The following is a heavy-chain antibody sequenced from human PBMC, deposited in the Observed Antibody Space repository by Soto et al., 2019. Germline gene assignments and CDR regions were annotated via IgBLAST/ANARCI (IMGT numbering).Heavy chain of an antibody. Sequence: EVQLVESGGDLVQRGGCLRLSCAASGFPFSSYWMHWVRHTPGKGLDWVAPISGDGVTTYYADSVTGRFTVSRDNAKNTLSLQISGLRADDTAVYYCAREYYGLLTGYYTDYWGQGTIVSVSS. CDR2: ISGDGVTT. D-gene: IGHD3-9*01. V-gene: IGHV3-74*01. CDR1: GFPFSSYW. CDR3: AREYYGLLTGYYTDY. J-gene: IGHJ4*02.